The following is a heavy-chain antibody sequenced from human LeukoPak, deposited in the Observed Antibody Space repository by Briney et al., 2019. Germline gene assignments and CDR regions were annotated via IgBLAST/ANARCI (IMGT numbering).Heavy chain of an antibody. Sequence: GASVKVSCKASGYTFTGYYMHWVRQAPGQGLEWMGWINPNSGGTNYAQKFQGRVTMTRDTSISTAYMELSRLRSDDTAVYYCARDYYGSGQTDWFDPWGQGTLVTVSS. CDR2: INPNSGGT. CDR1: GYTFTGYY. J-gene: IGHJ5*02. D-gene: IGHD3-10*01. CDR3: ARDYYGSGQTDWFDP. V-gene: IGHV1-2*02.